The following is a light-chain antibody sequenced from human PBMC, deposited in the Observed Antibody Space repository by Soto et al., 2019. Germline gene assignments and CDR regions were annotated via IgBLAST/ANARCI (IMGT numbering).Light chain of an antibody. CDR3: QQLNSYPIT. CDR2: KAS. J-gene: IGKJ5*01. Sequence: DLSINQSPSSVSASVGDRVTITCRASQSISSWLAWYQQKPGKAPKLLIYKASSLESGVPSRFSGSGSGTDFTLTISSLQSEDFATYYCQQLNSYPITFGQGTRLEIK. CDR1: QSISSW. V-gene: IGKV1-5*03.